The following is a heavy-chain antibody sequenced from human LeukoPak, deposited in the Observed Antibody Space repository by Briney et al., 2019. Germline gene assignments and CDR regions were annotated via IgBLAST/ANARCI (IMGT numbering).Heavy chain of an antibody. V-gene: IGHV4-59*01. CDR1: GGSISRYC. CDR3: ARAYSAYDYVDY. J-gene: IGHJ4*02. D-gene: IGHD5-12*01. CDR2: VSYTGST. Sequence: SETLSLTCTVSGGSISRYCWSWIRQPPGKGLEWIGCVSYTGSTNYNPSLKSRVAISVDSSKYQFSLRLSSVNAADTAVYYCARAYSAYDYVDYWGQGALVTVSS.